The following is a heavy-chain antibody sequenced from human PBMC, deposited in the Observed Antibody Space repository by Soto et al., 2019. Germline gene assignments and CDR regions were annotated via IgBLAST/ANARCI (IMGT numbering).Heavy chain of an antibody. CDR2: IIPIFGTA. CDR3: ARQGYCSSTSCYISHFGY. D-gene: IGHD2-2*02. CDR1: GGTFSSYA. Sequence: QVQLVQSGAEVKKPGSSVKVSCKASGGTFSSYAISWVRQAPGQGLEWMGGIIPIFGTANYAQKCQGRVTITADEYTSTAYMELSSLRSEDTAVYYCARQGYCSSTSCYISHFGYWGQGTLVTVSS. V-gene: IGHV1-69*01. J-gene: IGHJ4*02.